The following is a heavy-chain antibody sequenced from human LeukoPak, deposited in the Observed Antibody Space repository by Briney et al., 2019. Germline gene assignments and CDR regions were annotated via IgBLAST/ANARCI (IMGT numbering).Heavy chain of an antibody. Sequence: PGGSLRLSCVASGFTFSSYAMHWVRQAPGKGLEWVAVISYDGSNKYYADSVKGRFTISRDNSKNTLYLHMNSLRAEDTAVYYCARDGVAYCGGDCYHYGMDVWGQGTTVTVSS. J-gene: IGHJ6*02. V-gene: IGHV3-30*07. CDR1: GFTFSSYA. CDR2: ISYDGSNK. D-gene: IGHD2-21*02. CDR3: ARDGVAYCGGDCYHYGMDV.